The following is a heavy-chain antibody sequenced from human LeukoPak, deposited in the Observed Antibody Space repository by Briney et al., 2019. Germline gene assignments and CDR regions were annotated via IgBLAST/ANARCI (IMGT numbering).Heavy chain of an antibody. V-gene: IGHV3-23*01. Sequence: QAGGSLRLSCAASGFTFTSFAMSWVRQAPGEGLEWVSVISGSGDSKHYADSVKGRFTISRDNSKNTLYLQMSSLRADDTAVYYCAKNFYGSGNYYNGIDYWGQGTLVAVSS. D-gene: IGHD3-10*01. CDR1: GFTFTSFA. CDR3: AKNFYGSGNYYNGIDY. J-gene: IGHJ4*02. CDR2: ISGSGDSK.